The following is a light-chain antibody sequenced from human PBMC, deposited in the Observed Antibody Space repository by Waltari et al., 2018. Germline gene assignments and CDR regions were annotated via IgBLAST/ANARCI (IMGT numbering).Light chain of an antibody. CDR3: QQYNNWPLYS. CDR2: GAS. V-gene: IGKV3-15*01. Sequence: EIEMTQSPATLSVSPGERVTLSCRASQSVRNNLAWYQQRPGQAPRLLIYGASTRATGVAARFSGSGSGTEFTLTISSLQSEDFAAYYCQQYNNWPLYSFGQVTNLEIK. J-gene: IGKJ2*03. CDR1: QSVRNN.